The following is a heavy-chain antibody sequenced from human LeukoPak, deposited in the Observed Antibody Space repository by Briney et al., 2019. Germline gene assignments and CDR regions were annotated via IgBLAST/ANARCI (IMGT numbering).Heavy chain of an antibody. CDR2: INPNSGT. Sequence: ASVTVSFTSSVYTFTDYYMHWVRHAPGQGLEWMGWINPNSGTNYAQKFQGRVTMTRDTSISTAYMELTRLTSDDTAVYYCARNRWMDYWGQGTLVTVSS. V-gene: IGHV1-2*02. D-gene: IGHD1-1*01. CDR3: ARNRWMDY. CDR1: VYTFTDYY. J-gene: IGHJ4*02.